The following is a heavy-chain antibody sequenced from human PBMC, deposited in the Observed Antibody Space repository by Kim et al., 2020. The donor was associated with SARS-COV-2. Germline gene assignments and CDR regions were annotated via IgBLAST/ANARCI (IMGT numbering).Heavy chain of an antibody. CDR2: IIPILGIA. D-gene: IGHD3-10*01. J-gene: IGHJ3*02. CDR3: APLHYYGSGSYIYLRGDAFDI. Sequence: SVKVSCKASGGTFSSYAISWVRQAPGQGLEWMGRIIPILGIANYAQKFQGRVTITADKSTSTAYMELSSLRSEDTAVYYCAPLHYYGSGSYIYLRGDAFDIWGQGTMVTVSS. V-gene: IGHV1-69*04. CDR1: GGTFSSYA.